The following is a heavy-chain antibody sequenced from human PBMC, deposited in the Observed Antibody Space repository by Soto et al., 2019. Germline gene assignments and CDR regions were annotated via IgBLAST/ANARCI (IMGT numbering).Heavy chain of an antibody. CDR2: IYYSGST. D-gene: IGHD5-12*01. CDR3: ARVSVRYGGYVDYFDY. V-gene: IGHV4-59*01. Sequence: SETLSLTCTVSGGSISSYYWSWIRQPPGKGLEWIGYIYYSGSTNYNPSLKSRVTISVDTSKNQFSLKLSSVTAADTAVYYCARVSVRYGGYVDYFDYWCQGPLVTVSS. J-gene: IGHJ4*02. CDR1: GGSISSYY.